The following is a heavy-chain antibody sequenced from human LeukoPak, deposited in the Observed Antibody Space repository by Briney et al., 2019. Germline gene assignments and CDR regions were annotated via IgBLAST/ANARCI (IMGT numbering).Heavy chain of an antibody. J-gene: IGHJ4*02. D-gene: IGHD1-26*01. V-gene: IGHV1-2*02. CDR3: VRDSGGSYYYPSDY. CDR2: INPNSGGT. Sequence: ASVKVSCKASGYTFTGYYIHWVRQAPGQGLEWMGWINPNSGGTNYAQKFRGRVAMTTDTSISTAYLELSSLRSDDTAVYYCVRDSGGSYYYPSDYWGQGTLVTVSS. CDR1: GYTFTGYY.